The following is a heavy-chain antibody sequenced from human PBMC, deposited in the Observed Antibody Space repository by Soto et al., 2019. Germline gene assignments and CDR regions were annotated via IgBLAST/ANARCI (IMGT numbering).Heavy chain of an antibody. J-gene: IGHJ6*02. CDR2: ISAYNGNT. D-gene: IGHD6-13*01. V-gene: IGHV1-18*01. CDR1: GYPFTSYG. Sequence: ASVKGLCRASGYPFTSYGISWVRQAPEQGREWMGWISAYNGNTNYAQKLQGRVTMTTDTSTSTAYMELRSLRSDETAVYYCARQYSSSSYYYYYGMDVWGQGTTVTVSS. CDR3: ARQYSSSSYYYYYGMDV.